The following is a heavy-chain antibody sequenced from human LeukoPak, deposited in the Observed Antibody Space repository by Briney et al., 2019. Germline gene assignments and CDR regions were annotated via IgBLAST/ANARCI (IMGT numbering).Heavy chain of an antibody. CDR3: SRDRPRGWQKRNAFDI. Sequence: AASEKVSCKASGGTFSSYAISWVRQAPGQGLEWMGRIIPIFGTANYAQKFQGRVTITTDESTSTAYMELSSLRSEDTAVYYCSRDRPRGWQKRNAFDIWDQGTMVTVSS. D-gene: IGHD6-19*01. CDR2: IIPIFGTA. CDR1: GGTFSSYA. J-gene: IGHJ3*02. V-gene: IGHV1-69*05.